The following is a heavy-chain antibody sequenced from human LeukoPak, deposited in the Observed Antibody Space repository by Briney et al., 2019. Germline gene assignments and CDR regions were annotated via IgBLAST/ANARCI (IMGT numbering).Heavy chain of an antibody. D-gene: IGHD4-17*01. V-gene: IGHV3-53*01. Sequence: GGSLRLSCAASGFTVSSNYMSWVRQAPGKGLEWVSVIYSGGSTYYADSVKGRFTISRDNSKNTLYLQMNSLRAEDTAVYYCAKDYGDYGRFEAFDIWGQGTMVTVSS. CDR3: AKDYGDYGRFEAFDI. J-gene: IGHJ3*02. CDR2: IYSGGST. CDR1: GFTVSSNY.